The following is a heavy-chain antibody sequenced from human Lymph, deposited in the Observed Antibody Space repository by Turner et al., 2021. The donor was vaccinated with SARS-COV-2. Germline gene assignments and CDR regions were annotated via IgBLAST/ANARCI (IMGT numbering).Heavy chain of an antibody. Sequence: EVPLVESGGGRVQPGGSLRLPCAASAFTFSTYSMNWVRQAPGKGLEWIGSISSSGSYIYYAYSVRRRFTTARNDTKNSLYQQMYGLGAEDAAVYCCARDITTTANCLDCWGQGTLVTVSS. CDR3: ARDITTTANCLDC. CDR1: AFTFSTYS. V-gene: IGHV3-21*01. J-gene: IGHJ4*02. CDR2: ISSSGSYI. D-gene: IGHD3-22*01.